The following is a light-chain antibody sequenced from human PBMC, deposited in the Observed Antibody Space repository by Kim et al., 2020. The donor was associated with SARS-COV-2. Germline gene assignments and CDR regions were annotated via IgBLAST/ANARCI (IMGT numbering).Light chain of an antibody. Sequence: EIVMTQSPATLSVSPGERATLSCRASQSISSNLAWYQQKPGQAPRLLIYGASTRATGIPARFSGSGSGTEFTLTISSLQSADFAVYYCQQYNEWPRTFGQGTKVDIK. J-gene: IGKJ1*01. V-gene: IGKV3-15*01. CDR2: GAS. CDR3: QQYNEWPRT. CDR1: QSISSN.